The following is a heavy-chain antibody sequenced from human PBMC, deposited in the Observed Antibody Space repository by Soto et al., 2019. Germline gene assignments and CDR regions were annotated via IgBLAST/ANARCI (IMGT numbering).Heavy chain of an antibody. J-gene: IGHJ5*02. CDR1: GFTFSSYA. CDR2: ISGSGGST. D-gene: IGHD6-13*01. V-gene: IGHV3-23*01. Sequence: LRLSCAASGFTFSSYAMSWVRQAPGKGLEWVSAISGSGGSTYYADSVKGRFTISRDNSKSTLYLQMNSLRAEDTAVYYCAKDRVAAAAPGEDWFDPWGQGTLVTVSS. CDR3: AKDRVAAAAPGEDWFDP.